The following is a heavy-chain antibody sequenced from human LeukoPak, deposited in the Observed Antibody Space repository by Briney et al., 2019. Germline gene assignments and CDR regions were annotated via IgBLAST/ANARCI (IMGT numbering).Heavy chain of an antibody. CDR1: GFTFSSYA. V-gene: IGHV3-23*01. D-gene: IGHD4-11*01. CDR3: AKDSLHDYSNYGEFDY. J-gene: IGHJ4*02. Sequence: GGSLRPSCAASGFTFSSYAMSWVRQAPGKGLEWVSAISGSGGSTYYADSVKGRFTISRDNSKNTLYLQMNSLRAEDTAVYYCAKDSLHDYSNYGEFDYWGQGTLVTVSS. CDR2: ISGSGGST.